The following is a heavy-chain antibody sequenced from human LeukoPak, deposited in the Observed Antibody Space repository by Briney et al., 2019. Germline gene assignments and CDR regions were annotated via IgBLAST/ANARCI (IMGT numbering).Heavy chain of an antibody. J-gene: IGHJ4*02. Sequence: PSETLSLTCAVYGGSFSGYYWSWLRQPPGKGLEWIGEINHSGSTNYNPSLKSRVTTSVDTSKNQFSLTLSSVTAADTAVYYCARRPPGAPFDYWGQGTLVTVSS. V-gene: IGHV4-34*01. CDR1: GGSFSGYY. CDR3: ARRPPGAPFDY. CDR2: INHSGST. D-gene: IGHD1-26*01.